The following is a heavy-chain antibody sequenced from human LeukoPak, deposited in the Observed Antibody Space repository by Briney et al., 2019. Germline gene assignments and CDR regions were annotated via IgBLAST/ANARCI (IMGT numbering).Heavy chain of an antibody. V-gene: IGHV3-30-3*01. CDR3: ARDARRVRIQLWSY. Sequence: PGRSLRLSCAASGFTFSSYAMHWVRQAPGKGLEWVAVISYDGSNKYYADSVKGRFTISRDNSKNTLYLQMSSLRAEDTAVYYCARDARRVRIQLWSYWGQGTLVTVSS. CDR1: GFTFSSYA. J-gene: IGHJ4*02. D-gene: IGHD5-18*01. CDR2: ISYDGSNK.